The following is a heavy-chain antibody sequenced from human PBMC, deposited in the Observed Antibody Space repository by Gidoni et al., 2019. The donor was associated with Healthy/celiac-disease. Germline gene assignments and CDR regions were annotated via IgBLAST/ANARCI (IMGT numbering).Heavy chain of an antibody. V-gene: IGHV3-64D*06. CDR3: VRESPPEYYFDY. CDR1: GFTFSSYA. J-gene: IGHJ4*02. CDR2: IISNGGST. Sequence: EVQLVEAGGGLVQTGGSLRLSCSASGFTFSSYAMHWVRQSPGKGLEYVSAIISNGGSTYYADSVKGRFTISRDNSKYTLYLQMSSLRAEDTAVYYCVRESPPEYYFDYWGQGTLVTVSS.